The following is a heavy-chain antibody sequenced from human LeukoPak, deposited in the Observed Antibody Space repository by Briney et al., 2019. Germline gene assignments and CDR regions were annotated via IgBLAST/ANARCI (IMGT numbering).Heavy chain of an antibody. CDR1: GGSISSSSSY. CDR2: IYYSGST. V-gene: IGHV4-39*01. J-gene: IGHJ4*02. CDR3: ARQSSQLRDYCFDY. Sequence: PSETLSLTCTVSGGSISSSSSYWGWIRQPPGKGLEWIGSIYYSGSTYYNPSLQSRVTISVDTSKNQFSLKLSSVTAADTAVYYCARQSSQLRDYCFDYWGQGTLVTVSS. D-gene: IGHD2-2*01.